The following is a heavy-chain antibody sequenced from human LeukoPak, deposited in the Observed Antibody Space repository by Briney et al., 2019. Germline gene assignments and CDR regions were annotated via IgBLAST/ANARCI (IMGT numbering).Heavy chain of an antibody. CDR2: IYYSGST. J-gene: IGHJ5*02. V-gene: IGHV4-59*01. D-gene: IGHD6-19*01. CDR3: ARFIAVAGTYWFDP. CDR1: GGSISSYY. Sequence: PSETLSLTCTVSGGSISSYYWGWIRQPPGKGLEWIGYIYYSGSTNYNPSLKSRVTISVDTSKNQFSLKLSSVTAADTAVYYCARFIAVAGTYWFDPWGQGTLVTVSS.